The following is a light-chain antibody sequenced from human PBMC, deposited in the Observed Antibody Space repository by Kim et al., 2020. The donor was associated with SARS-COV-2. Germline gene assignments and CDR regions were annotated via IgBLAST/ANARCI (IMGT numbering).Light chain of an antibody. Sequence: ALGQTVRITCQGASLRSYYASWYQQKPGQAPVLVIYGKNNRPSGIPDRFSGSSSGNTASLTITGAQAEDEADHYCNSRDSSGNHWVFGGGTQLTVL. CDR1: SLRSYY. V-gene: IGLV3-19*01. CDR2: GKN. CDR3: NSRDSSGNHWV. J-gene: IGLJ3*02.